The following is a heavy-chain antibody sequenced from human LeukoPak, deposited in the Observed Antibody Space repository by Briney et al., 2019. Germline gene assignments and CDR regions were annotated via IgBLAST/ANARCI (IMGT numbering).Heavy chain of an antibody. Sequence: GGSLRLSCAASGFTFSSYEMNWVRQAPGKGLEWVSYISSSGSTIYYADSVKGRFTISRDNARNSLYLQMNSLRAEDTAVYYCARAQRMIVPNFDYWGQGTLVTVSS. V-gene: IGHV3-48*03. D-gene: IGHD3-22*01. CDR3: ARAQRMIVPNFDY. CDR1: GFTFSSYE. J-gene: IGHJ4*02. CDR2: ISSSGSTI.